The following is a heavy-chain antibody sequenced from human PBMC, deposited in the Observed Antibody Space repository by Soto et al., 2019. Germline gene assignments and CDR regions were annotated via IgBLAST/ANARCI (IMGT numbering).Heavy chain of an antibody. CDR2: INHSGSP. V-gene: IGHV4-34*01. CDR3: ATANWSHHYFDP. D-gene: IGHD1-1*01. CDR1: GGSFSVSY. Sequence: QVRLQQWGTGLLKSSETLSLTSAVFGGSFSVSYWSWLRRPPGKGLEWIGEINHSGSPNYNPSLKSRVTISVDTSKNQFSLKMTSVTAADTAVYYCATANWSHHYFDPWGQGTLVTVSS. J-gene: IGHJ5*02.